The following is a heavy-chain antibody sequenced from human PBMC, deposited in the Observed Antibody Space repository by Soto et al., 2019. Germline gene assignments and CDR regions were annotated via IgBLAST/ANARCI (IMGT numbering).Heavy chain of an antibody. CDR3: AIIMTHSDSFDI. Sequence: ASVKVCCKASGYSFAGFYIHWMRQAPGQGLEWVGSINSNSGATTYAQKFQDSVAMTRDTSVSTAYMDLNRLTSDDTAIYYCAIIMTHSDSFDIWGQGTMVTVSS. D-gene: IGHD3-16*01. CDR1: GYSFAGFY. J-gene: IGHJ3*02. V-gene: IGHV1-2*04. CDR2: INSNSGAT.